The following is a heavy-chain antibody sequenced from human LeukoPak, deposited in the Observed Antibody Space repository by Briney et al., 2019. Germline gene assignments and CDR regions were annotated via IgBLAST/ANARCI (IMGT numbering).Heavy chain of an antibody. CDR3: ARDPYSGSYGADYYYYMDV. J-gene: IGHJ6*03. Sequence: PGGSPRLSCAASGFTFSRYTMNWVRQTPGQGLEWVSSITSGRSHIYYADSVKGRFTISRDNAKSSLYLQMNSLRAEDTAVYYCARDPYSGSYGADYYYYMDVWGKGTTVTISS. V-gene: IGHV3-21*01. CDR1: GFTFSRYT. CDR2: ITSGRSHI. D-gene: IGHD1-26*01.